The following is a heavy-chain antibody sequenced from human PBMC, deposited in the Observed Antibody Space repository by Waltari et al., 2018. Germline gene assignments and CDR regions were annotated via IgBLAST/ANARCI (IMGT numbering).Heavy chain of an antibody. CDR2: IYPGDSST. D-gene: IGHD5-18*01. Sequence: EVQLVQSGAEVKTPGEYLKISCQGSGYSVARYGIGWVRQMPGKGLEWMGIIYPGDSSTKYSPSFQGQVTISVDTSISTAYLQWSSLKASDTAMYFCARQNIHSYGYGYFDYWGQGTLVTVSS. CDR3: ARQNIHSYGYGYFDY. V-gene: IGHV5-51*01. CDR1: GYSVARYG. J-gene: IGHJ4*02.